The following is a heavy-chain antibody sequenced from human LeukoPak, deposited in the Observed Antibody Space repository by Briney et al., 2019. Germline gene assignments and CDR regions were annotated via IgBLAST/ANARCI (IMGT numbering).Heavy chain of an antibody. CDR3: ARYKVAAAATALDY. J-gene: IGHJ4*02. V-gene: IGHV4-4*07. D-gene: IGHD6-13*01. Sequence: SETLSLTCTVSGGSISSYNWNWIRQPAGKGLEWIGRIYTSGSTNYNPSLKSRVTMSVGTSKNQFSLKLSSVTAADTAVYYCARYKVAAAATALDYWGQGTLVTVSS. CDR1: GGSISSYN. CDR2: IYTSGST.